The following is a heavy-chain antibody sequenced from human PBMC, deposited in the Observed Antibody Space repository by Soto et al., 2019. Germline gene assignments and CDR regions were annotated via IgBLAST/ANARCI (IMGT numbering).Heavy chain of an antibody. Sequence: GGSLRLSCAASGFTFSSYGMHWVRQAPGKGLEWVAVISYDGSNKYYADSVKGRFTISRDNSKNTLYLQMNSLRAEDTAVYYCAKDPTYYDFYYYMDVWGKGTTVTVSS. D-gene: IGHD3-3*01. J-gene: IGHJ6*03. V-gene: IGHV3-30*18. CDR1: GFTFSSYG. CDR3: AKDPTYYDFYYYMDV. CDR2: ISYDGSNK.